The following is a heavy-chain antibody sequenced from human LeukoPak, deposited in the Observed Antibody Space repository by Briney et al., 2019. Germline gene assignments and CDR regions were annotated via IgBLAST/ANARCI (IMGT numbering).Heavy chain of an antibody. Sequence: PSETLSLTCAVYGASFSGYYWSWVRQPPGKGLEWIGEINHSRDTTYNPSLKSRLIMSVDTCNSQFSLRLSSVTAADTAVYYCAKVYSSSSRDSFDVWGQGTMVTVSS. D-gene: IGHD6-6*01. CDR3: AKVYSSSSRDSFDV. CDR2: INHSRDT. V-gene: IGHV4-34*01. CDR1: GASFSGYY. J-gene: IGHJ3*01.